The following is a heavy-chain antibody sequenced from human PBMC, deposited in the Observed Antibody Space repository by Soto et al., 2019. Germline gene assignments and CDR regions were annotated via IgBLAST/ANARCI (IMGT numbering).Heavy chain of an antibody. CDR2: IYHSGST. J-gene: IGHJ4*02. V-gene: IGHV4-30-2*01. Sequence: SETLSLTCAVSGGSISSGGYSWSWIRQPPGKGLEWIGYIYHSGSTYYNPSLKSRVTISVDTSKNQFSLKLSSVTAADTAVDSCAPAMGTMGRGVILKFDYWGQGTLVTVSS. CDR3: APAMGTMGRGVILKFDY. D-gene: IGHD3-10*01. CDR1: GGSISSGGYS.